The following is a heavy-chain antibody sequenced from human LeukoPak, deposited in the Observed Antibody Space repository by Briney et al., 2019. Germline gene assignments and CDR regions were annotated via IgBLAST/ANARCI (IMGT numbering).Heavy chain of an antibody. D-gene: IGHD4-17*01. CDR1: GGTFSSYA. V-gene: IGHV1-69*13. CDR2: IIPIFGTA. Sequence: APVKVSCKASGGTFSSYAISWVRQAPGQGLEWMGGIIPIFGTANYAQKFQGRVTITADESTSTAYMELSSLRSEDTAVYYCARVGQRTVTLDYWGQGTLVTVSS. J-gene: IGHJ4*02. CDR3: ARVGQRTVTLDY.